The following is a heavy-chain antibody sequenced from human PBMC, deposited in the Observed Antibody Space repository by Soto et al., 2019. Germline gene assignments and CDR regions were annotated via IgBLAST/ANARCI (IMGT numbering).Heavy chain of an antibody. CDR1: GGSISSSSYY. D-gene: IGHD3-10*01. V-gene: IGHV4-39*01. CDR2: IYYSGST. Sequence: QLQLQESGPGLVKPSETLSLTCTVSGGSISSSSYYWGWNRQPPGKGLEWIGSIYYSGSTDYNPSLQSRANISGDTSKNQLPLKLSSVTAADTAVNYCARLTVLMVRGCTSFAYRGQGNLLAASS. J-gene: IGHJ4*02. CDR3: ARLTVLMVRGCTSFAY.